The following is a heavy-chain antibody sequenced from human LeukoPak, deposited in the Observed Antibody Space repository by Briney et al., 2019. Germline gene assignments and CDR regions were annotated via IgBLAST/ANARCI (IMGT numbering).Heavy chain of an antibody. CDR3: ASDADATAALDY. CDR1: GYTFTASY. D-gene: IGHD6-13*01. Sequence: GASVRVSCKASGYTFTASYMHWLRQAPGQGLEWMGWINPDSGATRYAQNFQGRVTMTRGTSITTAYMELSGLRSDDTAVYYCASDADATAALDYWGPGTLVTVSS. CDR2: INPDSGAT. V-gene: IGHV1-2*02. J-gene: IGHJ4*02.